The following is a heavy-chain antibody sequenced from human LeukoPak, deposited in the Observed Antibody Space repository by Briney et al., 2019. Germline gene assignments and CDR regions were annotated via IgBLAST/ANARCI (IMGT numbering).Heavy chain of an antibody. CDR3: ARDKFELVAGEAFDV. Sequence: GGSLRLSCAASGFTFSDYYMSWIRQAPGKGLEWVSYISSSGSTIYYADSVKGRFTISRDNAKNSLYLQMNSLRAEDTAVYYCARDKFELVAGEAFDVWGQGTMVTVSS. CDR1: GFTFSDYY. CDR2: ISSSGSTI. J-gene: IGHJ3*01. D-gene: IGHD5-12*01. V-gene: IGHV3-11*01.